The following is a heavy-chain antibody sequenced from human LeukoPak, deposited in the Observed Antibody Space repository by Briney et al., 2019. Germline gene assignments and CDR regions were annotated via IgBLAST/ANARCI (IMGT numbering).Heavy chain of an antibody. V-gene: IGHV4-39*01. CDR1: GGSIISTTYY. CDR2: IYYSGST. D-gene: IGHD3-10*01. CDR3: TGHRGSYYFYMDV. J-gene: IGHJ6*03. Sequence: SETLSLTCTVSGGSIISTTYYWGWIRQPPGKGLEWIGSIYYSGSTYYNPSLKSRVTMSVDTSKNQFSLKMRSETAADTAIYYCTGHRGSYYFYMDVWGKGTTVTVSS.